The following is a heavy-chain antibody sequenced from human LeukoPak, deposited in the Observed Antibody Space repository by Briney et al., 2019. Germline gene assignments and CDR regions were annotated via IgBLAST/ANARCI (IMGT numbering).Heavy chain of an antibody. V-gene: IGHV4-59*08. Sequence: SETLSLTCSVSGGSISSYYWSWIRQPPGKGLEWIGYVHYSGSTNYNPSLKSRVTISVDTSKNQFSLKLNSVTAADTAVYYCVRRGYCSGVSCYTFDQWGQGTLVTVSS. CDR1: GGSISSYY. J-gene: IGHJ4*02. D-gene: IGHD2-15*01. CDR3: VRRGYCSGVSCYTFDQ. CDR2: VHYSGST.